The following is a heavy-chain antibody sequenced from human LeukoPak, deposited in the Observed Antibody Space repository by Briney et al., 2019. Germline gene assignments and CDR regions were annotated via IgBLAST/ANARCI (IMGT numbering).Heavy chain of an antibody. CDR2: ISYDGSNK. CDR1: GFTFSSYA. D-gene: IGHD5-12*01. V-gene: IGHV3-30-3*01. Sequence: GGSLRLSCAASGFTFSSYAMHWVRQAPGKGLEWVAVISYDGSNKYYADSVKGRFTISRDNSKNTLYLQISSLTDGDTAIYYCARARGYDSGVFGMDVWGQGTAVTVSS. J-gene: IGHJ6*02. CDR3: ARARGYDSGVFGMDV.